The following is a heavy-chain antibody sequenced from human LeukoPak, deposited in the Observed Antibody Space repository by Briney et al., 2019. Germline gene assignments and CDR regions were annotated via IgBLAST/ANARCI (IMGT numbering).Heavy chain of an antibody. J-gene: IGHJ5*02. Sequence: ASVKVSCKVSGYTLTELSMHWVRQAPGKGLEWMGGFDPEDGETIYAQKFRGRVTMTEDTSTDTAYMELSSLKSEDTAVYYCATATEYCSGGSCYLRWFDPWGQGTLVTVSS. D-gene: IGHD2-15*01. CDR1: GYTLTELS. CDR3: ATATEYCSGGSCYLRWFDP. CDR2: FDPEDGET. V-gene: IGHV1-24*01.